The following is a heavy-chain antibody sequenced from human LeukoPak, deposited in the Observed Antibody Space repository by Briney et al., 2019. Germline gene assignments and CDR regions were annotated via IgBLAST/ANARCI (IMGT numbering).Heavy chain of an antibody. CDR2: ISVSGTT. D-gene: IGHD6-13*01. CDR3: AKDSRWPNDAFDI. Sequence: GGSLRLSCAASDFTFRTYPMSWLRQAPGKGLEWVSAISVSGTTYYSGSVKGRFTISRDNSKNTLYLQMNSLRADDPVVYYCAKDSRWPNDAFDIWGQGTLVTVSS. CDR1: DFTFRTYP. V-gene: IGHV3-23*01. J-gene: IGHJ3*02.